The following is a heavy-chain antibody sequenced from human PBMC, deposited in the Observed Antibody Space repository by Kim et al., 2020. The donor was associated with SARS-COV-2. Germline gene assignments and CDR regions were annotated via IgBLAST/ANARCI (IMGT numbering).Heavy chain of an antibody. CDR3: AKVDGYNGPFDY. CDR2: ISYDGSNK. V-gene: IGHV3-30*18. CDR1: GFTFSSYG. J-gene: IGHJ4*02. Sequence: GGSLRLSCAASGFTFSSYGMHWVRQAPGKGLEWVAVISYDGSNKYYADSVKGRFTISRDNSKNTLYLQMNSLRAEDTAVYYCAKVDGYNGPFDYWGQGTLVTVSS. D-gene: IGHD5-12*01.